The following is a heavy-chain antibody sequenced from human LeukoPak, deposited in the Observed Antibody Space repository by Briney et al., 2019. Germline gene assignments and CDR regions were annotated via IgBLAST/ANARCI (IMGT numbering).Heavy chain of an antibody. Sequence: SETLALTCTVSGGSIGSYYWSWVRQPPGKGLEWIGYVYYSGGTSYNPSLKSRVNISVDTSKNQFSLKLTSVTAADTAVYYCARDSWFGELSSNYCYYGMDVWGQGTTVTVSS. D-gene: IGHD3-10*01. J-gene: IGHJ6*02. CDR1: GGSIGSYY. V-gene: IGHV4-59*01. CDR3: ARDSWFGELSSNYCYYGMDV. CDR2: VYYSGGT.